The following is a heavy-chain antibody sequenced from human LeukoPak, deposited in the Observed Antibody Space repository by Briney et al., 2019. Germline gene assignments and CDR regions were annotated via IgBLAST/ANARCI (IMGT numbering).Heavy chain of an antibody. CDR1: GGSISRSDSY. CDR2: ISFSGST. D-gene: IGHD2-2*01. J-gene: IGHJ5*02. V-gene: IGHV4-39*01. Sequence: SETLSLTCTVSGGSISRSDSYWGWIRQPPREGLEWIRSISFSGSTYYNPSLKSRVTISIDTSKNQFSLTLSSMTAADTAVYYCARDQQYQRPAGWFDPWGQGTLVTVSS. CDR3: ARDQQYQRPAGWFDP.